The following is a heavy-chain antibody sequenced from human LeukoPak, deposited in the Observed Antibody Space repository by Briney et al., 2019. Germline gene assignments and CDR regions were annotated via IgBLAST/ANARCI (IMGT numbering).Heavy chain of an antibody. CDR3: AKDVLAYYYDSSGYYYEY. CDR2: ISSSSSYI. V-gene: IGHV3-21*01. D-gene: IGHD3-22*01. CDR1: GFTFSSYS. J-gene: IGHJ4*02. Sequence: GGSLRLSCAASGFTFSSYSMNWVRQAPGKGLESVSSISSSSSYIYYADSVNGRFTISRDNAKNSLYLQMNSLRAEDTAVYYCAKDVLAYYYDSSGYYYEYWGQGTLVTVSS.